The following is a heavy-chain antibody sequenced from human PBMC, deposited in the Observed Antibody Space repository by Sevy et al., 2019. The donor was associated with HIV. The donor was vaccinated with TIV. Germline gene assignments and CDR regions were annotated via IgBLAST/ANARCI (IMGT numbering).Heavy chain of an antibody. CDR1: GGTFSSYA. CDR3: ARSGVGPHYYYYMDV. V-gene: IGHV1-69*10. Sequence: ASVKVSCKASGGTFSSYAISWVRQAPGQGLEWMGGIIPILGIANYAQKFQGRVTITADKSTSTAYMELSSLRSEDTAVYYCARSGVGPHYYYYMDVWGKGTTVTVSS. CDR2: IIPILGIA. D-gene: IGHD3-10*01. J-gene: IGHJ6*03.